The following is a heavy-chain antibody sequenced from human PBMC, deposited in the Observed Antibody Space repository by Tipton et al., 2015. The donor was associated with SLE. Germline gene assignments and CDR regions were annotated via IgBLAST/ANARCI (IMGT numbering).Heavy chain of an antibody. CDR3: ARDRSLKGFDY. J-gene: IGHJ4*02. CDR1: RFTFSSYW. V-gene: IGHV3-7*01. CDR2: IKEDGSEK. Sequence: SLRLSCAASRFTFSSYWMAWVRQAPGKGLEWGANIKEDGSEKYSVDSVKGRFTISRDNAKNSLYLQMNSLRAEDTAVYYCARDRSLKGFDYWGQGTLVTVSS.